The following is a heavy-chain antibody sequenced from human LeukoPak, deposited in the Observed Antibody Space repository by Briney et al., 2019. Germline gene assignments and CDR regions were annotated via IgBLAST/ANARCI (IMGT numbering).Heavy chain of an antibody. CDR2: IYYSGST. V-gene: IGHV4-59*01. Sequence: PSETPSLTCTVPGGSISSYYWSWIRQPPGKGGGWVGYIYYSGSTNYNPSLKSRVTISVDTSKNQFSLKLSSVTAADTAVYYCARTYYDIAGYYYGMDVWGQGTTVTVSS. CDR3: ARTYYDIAGYYYGMDV. D-gene: IGHD3-9*01. CDR1: GGSISSYY. J-gene: IGHJ6*02.